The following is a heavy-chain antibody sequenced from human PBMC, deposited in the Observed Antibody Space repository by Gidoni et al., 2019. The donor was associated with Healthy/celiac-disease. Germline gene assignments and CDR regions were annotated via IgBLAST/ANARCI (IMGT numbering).Heavy chain of an antibody. D-gene: IGHD3-10*01. Sequence: QLQLQESGPGLVKPSETLSLTCTVPGGSISSSSYYWGWIRQPPGKGLEWIGSIYYSGSTYYNPSLKSRVTISVDTSKNQFSLKLSSVTAADTAVYYCASVSTTYYYGTGAGRTYYYYGMDVWGQGTTVTVSS. CDR2: IYYSGST. CDR1: GGSISSSSYY. CDR3: ASVSTTYYYGTGAGRTYYYYGMDV. V-gene: IGHV4-39*01. J-gene: IGHJ6*02.